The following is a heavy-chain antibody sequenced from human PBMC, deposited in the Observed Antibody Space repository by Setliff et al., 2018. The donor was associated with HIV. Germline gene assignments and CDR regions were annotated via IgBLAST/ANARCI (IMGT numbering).Heavy chain of an antibody. Sequence: LRLSCAASGFTFSDYYMSWIRQAPGKGLEWVSYISSSSSYTNYADSVKGRFTISRANAKDSLYLQMNSLRAEDTAVYYCARDYYDSSGYYLLDAFDIWGRGTMVTVSS. CDR2: ISSSSSYT. CDR1: GFTFSDYY. CDR3: ARDYYDSSGYYLLDAFDI. V-gene: IGHV3-11*05. J-gene: IGHJ3*02. D-gene: IGHD3-22*01.